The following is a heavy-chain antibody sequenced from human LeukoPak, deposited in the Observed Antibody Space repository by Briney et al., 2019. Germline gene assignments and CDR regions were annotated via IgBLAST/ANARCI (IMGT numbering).Heavy chain of an antibody. CDR2: INHSGGT. J-gene: IGHJ5*02. V-gene: IGHV4-34*01. CDR3: ARCYGSGSYNWFDP. Sequence: SETLSLTRAVYGGSFSGYYWRWIRQPPGKGLEWIGEINHSGGTNYNPSLKSRVTISVDTSKNQFSLKLSSVTAADTAVYYCARCYGSGSYNWFDPWGQGTLVTVSS. CDR1: GGSFSGYY. D-gene: IGHD3-10*01.